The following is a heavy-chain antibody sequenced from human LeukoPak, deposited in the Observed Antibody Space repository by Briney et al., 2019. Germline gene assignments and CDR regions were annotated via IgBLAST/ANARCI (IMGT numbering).Heavy chain of an antibody. V-gene: IGHV3-48*04. CDR1: GFSFSGYS. CDR3: ARGQGDFWSGSYYYYYMDV. D-gene: IGHD3-3*01. CDR2: ISGSSGTK. Sequence: GGSLRLSCAASGFSFSGYSMNWVRQAPGKGLEWVSYISGSSGTKYNADSVTGRFTISRDNAKNSLYLQMNSLRAEDTALYYCARGQGDFWSGSYYYYYMDVWGKGTTVTVSS. J-gene: IGHJ6*03.